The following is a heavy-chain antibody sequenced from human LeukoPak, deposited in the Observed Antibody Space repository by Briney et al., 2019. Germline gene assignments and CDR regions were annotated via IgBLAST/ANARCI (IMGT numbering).Heavy chain of an antibody. Sequence: ASVKVSCKASGYTFTGYYMHWVRQAPGQGLEWMGWINPNSGGTNYAQKFQGRVTMTRDTSISTAYMELSRLRSDDTAVYYCARDLHSQALYGDYVPYFDYWGQGTLVTVSS. CDR3: ARDLHSQALYGDYVPYFDY. V-gene: IGHV1-2*02. CDR2: INPNSGGT. CDR1: GYTFTGYY. J-gene: IGHJ4*02. D-gene: IGHD4-17*01.